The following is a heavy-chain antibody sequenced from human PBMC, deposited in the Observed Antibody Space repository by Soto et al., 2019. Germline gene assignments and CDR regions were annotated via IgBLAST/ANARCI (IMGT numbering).Heavy chain of an antibody. V-gene: IGHV1-46*03. Sequence: QVQLVQSGAEVKKPGASVKVSCKASGYTFTSYYMHWVRQAPGQGLEWMGIINPSGGSTSYAQKFQGRVTMNRDTSTSTVYMELSSLRSEDTAVYYCARSRIAVATIDYWGQGTLVTVSS. J-gene: IGHJ4*02. CDR2: INPSGGST. CDR1: GYTFTSYY. D-gene: IGHD6-19*01. CDR3: ARSRIAVATIDY.